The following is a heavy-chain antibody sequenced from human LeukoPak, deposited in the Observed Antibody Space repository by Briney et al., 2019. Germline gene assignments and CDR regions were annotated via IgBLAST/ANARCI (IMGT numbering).Heavy chain of an antibody. Sequence: PGGSLRLSCAASGFTFSSYAMSWVRQAPGKGLEWVSAISGSGGSTYYADSVKGRFTISRDNSKNTLYLQMNSLRAEDTAVYYCAKGGSGWSLYGMDVWGQGTTVTVSS. CDR1: GFTFSSYA. CDR3: AKGGSGWSLYGMDV. V-gene: IGHV3-23*01. J-gene: IGHJ6*02. D-gene: IGHD6-19*01. CDR2: ISGSGGST.